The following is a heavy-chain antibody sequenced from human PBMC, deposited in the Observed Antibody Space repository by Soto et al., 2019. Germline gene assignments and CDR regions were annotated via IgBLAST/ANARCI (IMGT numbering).Heavy chain of an antibody. CDR1: GYSFTSYW. Sequence: PGESLKISCKGSGYSFTSYWISWVRQMPGKSLEWMGRIDPSDSYTNYSPSFQGHVTISADKSISTAYLQWSSLKASDTAMYYCARQPELGYCSGGSCYCDYWGQGTLVTVSS. J-gene: IGHJ4*02. CDR3: ARQPELGYCSGGSCYCDY. CDR2: IDPSDSYT. V-gene: IGHV5-10-1*01. D-gene: IGHD2-15*01.